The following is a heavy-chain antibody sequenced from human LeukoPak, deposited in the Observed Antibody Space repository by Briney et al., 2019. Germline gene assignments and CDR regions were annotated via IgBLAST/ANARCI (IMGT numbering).Heavy chain of an antibody. J-gene: IGHJ4*02. Sequence: SQTLSLTCTVSGGSISSGGYYWSWIRQPPGKGLEWIGYIYHSGSTNYNPSLKSRVTISVDKSKNQFSLKLSSVTAADTAVYYCARDLVDSSGWYAGWGQGTLVTVSS. D-gene: IGHD6-19*01. V-gene: IGHV4-30-2*01. CDR3: ARDLVDSSGWYAG. CDR1: GGSISSGGYY. CDR2: IYHSGST.